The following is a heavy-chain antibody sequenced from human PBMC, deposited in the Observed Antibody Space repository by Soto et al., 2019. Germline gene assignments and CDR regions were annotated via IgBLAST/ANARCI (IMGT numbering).Heavy chain of an antibody. CDR1: GGSIFGYY. CDR3: ARHPSLYDILTGYYDVWYFDL. V-gene: IGHV4-59*01. CDR2: IRYSGST. Sequence: QVQLQESGPGLVKASETLSLTCTVSGGSIFGYYWSWIRQPPGKGLEWIGYIRYSGSTNYNPSLKSRVTISLDTSKNQISLNLSSVTAADTAVYYCARHPSLYDILTGYYDVWYFDLWGRGTLVTVSS. J-gene: IGHJ2*01. D-gene: IGHD3-9*01.